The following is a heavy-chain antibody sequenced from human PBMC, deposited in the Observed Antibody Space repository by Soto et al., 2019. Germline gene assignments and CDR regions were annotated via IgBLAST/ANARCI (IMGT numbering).Heavy chain of an antibody. CDR3: AKDLTRQLAYWLDP. J-gene: IGHJ5*02. CDR1: GFSFTGYY. D-gene: IGHD6-6*01. V-gene: IGHV1-2*02. CDR2: INAHSGGT. Sequence: ASVKVSCKASGFSFTGYYIHWLRQAPGQGLEWMGWINAHSGGTEYTQKFQGRVTLTRDTSIATAYLTLTSLTSDDTALYYCAKDLTRQLAYWLDPWGQGTQVTVSS.